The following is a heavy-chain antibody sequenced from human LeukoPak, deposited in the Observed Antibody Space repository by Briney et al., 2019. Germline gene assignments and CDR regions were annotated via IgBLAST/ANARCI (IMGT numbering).Heavy chain of an antibody. CDR3: ARGLWLKVAFDI. Sequence: SETLSLTXAVYGGSFSGYYWSWIRQPPGKGLEWIGEINHSGSTNYNPSLKSRVTISVDTSKNQFSLKLSSVTAADTAVYYSARGLWLKVAFDIWGQGTMVTVSS. CDR1: GGSFSGYY. CDR2: INHSGST. D-gene: IGHD5-12*01. J-gene: IGHJ3*02. V-gene: IGHV4-34*01.